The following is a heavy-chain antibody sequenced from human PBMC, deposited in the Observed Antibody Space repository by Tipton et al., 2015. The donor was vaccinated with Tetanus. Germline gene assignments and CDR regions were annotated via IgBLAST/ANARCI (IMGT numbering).Heavy chain of an antibody. CDR3: AKDSGYSYGGAFDY. D-gene: IGHD5-18*01. CDR1: GFTFDDYA. CDR2: ISWNSGSI. J-gene: IGHJ4*02. V-gene: IGHV3-9*01. Sequence: SLRLSCAASGFTFDDYAMHWVRQAPGKGLEWVSGISWNSGSIGYADSVKGRFTISRDNAKNSLYLQMNSLRAEDTALYYCAKDSGYSYGGAFDYWGQGTLVTVSS.